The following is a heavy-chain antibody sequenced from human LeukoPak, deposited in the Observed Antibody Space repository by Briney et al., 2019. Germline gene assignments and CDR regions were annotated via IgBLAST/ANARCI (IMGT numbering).Heavy chain of an antibody. CDR2: ISSSSSYI. V-gene: IGHV3-21*01. D-gene: IGHD2-15*01. J-gene: IGHJ4*02. Sequence: GGSLRLSCAASGFTFSSYNMNWVRQAPGKGLEWVSSISSSSSYIYYADSVKGRFTISRDNAKKLVYLQMNSLRAEDTAVYFCARETCSGGSCYSFDYWGQGTLVTVSS. CDR1: GFTFSSYN. CDR3: ARETCSGGSCYSFDY.